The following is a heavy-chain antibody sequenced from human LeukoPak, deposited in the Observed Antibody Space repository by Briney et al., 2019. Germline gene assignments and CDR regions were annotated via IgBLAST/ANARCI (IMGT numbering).Heavy chain of an antibody. CDR3: ARGGYYDISTGYYWFDP. CDR1: GGSISSYY. J-gene: IGHJ5*02. D-gene: IGHD3-9*01. CDR2: IYYSGST. V-gene: IGHV4-59*01. Sequence: PSETLSLTCAVSGGSISSYYWSWIRQPPGKGLEWIGYIYYSGSTNYNPSLKSRVTISVDTSKNQFSLKLSSVTAADTAVYYCARGGYYDISTGYYWFDPWGQGTLVTVSS.